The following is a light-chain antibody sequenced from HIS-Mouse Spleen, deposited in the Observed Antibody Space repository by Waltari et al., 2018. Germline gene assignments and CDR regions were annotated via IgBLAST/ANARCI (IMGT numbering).Light chain of an antibody. CDR3: AAWDDSLSGPVV. CDR2: RNN. V-gene: IGLV1-47*01. CDR1: SSNIGSNS. J-gene: IGLJ2*01. Sequence: QSVLTQPPSASGTPGQRVTISCSGSSSNIGSNSVYWSQQLPGPAPTLLIYRNNQRPSGVPDRFSGSKSGTSASLAISGLRSEDEADYYCAAWDDSLSGPVVFGGGTKLTVL.